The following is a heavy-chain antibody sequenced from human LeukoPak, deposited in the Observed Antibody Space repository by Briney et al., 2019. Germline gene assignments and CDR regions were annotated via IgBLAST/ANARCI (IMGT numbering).Heavy chain of an antibody. J-gene: IGHJ4*02. V-gene: IGHV1-2*02. Sequence: ASVKVSYKASGYTFTDYYMHWVRQAPGQGLEWMGWINPNSGGTNYAQKFQGRVTMTRDTSISTAYMELSSLRSDDTAVYNCARVTTTVTTALDYWGQGTLVTVSS. CDR2: INPNSGGT. CDR3: ARVTTTVTTALDY. D-gene: IGHD4-17*01. CDR1: GYTFTDYY.